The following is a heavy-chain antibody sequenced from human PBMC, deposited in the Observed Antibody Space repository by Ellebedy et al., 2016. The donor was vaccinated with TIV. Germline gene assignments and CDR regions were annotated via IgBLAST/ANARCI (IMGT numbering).Heavy chain of an antibody. Sequence: PGGSLRLSCVASGFTFRTYWMQWVRQAPGKGLEWVSHIDGDGTDATYAESVKGRFSISRDNAKNTVYLQMNSLRTEDTAVYYCVRDNFGVDYWGQGTLVTVSS. CDR2: IDGDGTDA. CDR3: VRDNFGVDY. D-gene: IGHD4/OR15-4a*01. CDR1: GFTFRTYW. J-gene: IGHJ4*02. V-gene: IGHV3-74*01.